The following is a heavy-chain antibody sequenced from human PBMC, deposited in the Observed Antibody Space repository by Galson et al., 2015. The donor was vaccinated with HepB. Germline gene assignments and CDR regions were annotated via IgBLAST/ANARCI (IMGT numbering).Heavy chain of an antibody. D-gene: IGHD3-10*01. CDR1: GFTFSSYS. V-gene: IGHV3-21*01. CDR3: ARDPMVRGVIIKGRSNWFDP. CDR2: ISGSSSDI. J-gene: IGHJ5*02. Sequence: SLRLSCAASGFTFSSYSMNWVRQAPGKGLEWVSSISGSSSDIYYADSVKGRFTISRDNAKNSLYLQMNSLRDEDTAVYYCARDPMVRGVIIKGRSNWFDPWGQGTLVTVSS.